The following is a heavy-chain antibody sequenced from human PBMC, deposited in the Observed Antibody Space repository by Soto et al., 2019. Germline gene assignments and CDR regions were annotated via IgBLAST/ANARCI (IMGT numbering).Heavy chain of an antibody. CDR1: DASVWSDSYF. Sequence: QVQLRESGPGLLKPSETLSLTCTVSDASVWSDSYFWTWIRQPPGKGLEWIAYISHTGDTNYNPSLKRRVTISIETFRNQFSLTVTSVTAADTAVYFCARIVVGVTVDLWGQGSLVTVSS. V-gene: IGHV4-61*01. CDR2: ISHTGDT. J-gene: IGHJ4*02. D-gene: IGHD1-26*01. CDR3: ARIVVGVTVDL.